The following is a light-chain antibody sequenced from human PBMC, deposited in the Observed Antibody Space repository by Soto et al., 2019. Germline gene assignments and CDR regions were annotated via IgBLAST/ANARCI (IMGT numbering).Light chain of an antibody. CDR3: QQLNSYPRT. CDR2: GAS. Sequence: IVLTQSPGTLSLSPWERATLSCRASQSVSNNYLAWYQQKPGQAPRLLIYGASNRATGIPDRFSGSGSGTEFTLTISSLQPEDFATYYCQQLNSYPRTFGQGTKVDI. CDR1: QSVSNNY. J-gene: IGKJ1*01. V-gene: IGKV3-20*01.